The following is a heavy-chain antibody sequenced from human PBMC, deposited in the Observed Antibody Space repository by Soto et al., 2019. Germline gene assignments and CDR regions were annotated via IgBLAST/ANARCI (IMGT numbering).Heavy chain of an antibody. Sequence: QVQLVQSGAEVKKPGASVKVSCKASGYTFTSYDINWVRQATGQGLEWMGWMKPDSGRTGYAQKFQGRVTMTTNTSISTAYMELSSLRSEDTAVYYCASTMDSSVSDYWGQGTLVTVSS. J-gene: IGHJ4*02. CDR1: GYTFTSYD. CDR3: ASTMDSSVSDY. CDR2: MKPDSGRT. V-gene: IGHV1-8*01. D-gene: IGHD3-10*01.